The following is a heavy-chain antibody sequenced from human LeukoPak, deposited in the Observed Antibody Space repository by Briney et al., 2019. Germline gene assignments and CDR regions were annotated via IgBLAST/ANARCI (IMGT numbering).Heavy chain of an antibody. V-gene: IGHV3-23*01. CDR2: ISGSGGST. CDR1: GFTFSSYA. CDR3: ARDARMVGTRIVVVPAAVDP. Sequence: PGGSLRLSCAASGFTFSSYAMSWVRQAPGKGLEWVSAISGSGGSTYYADSVKGRFTISRDNSKNTLYLQMNSLRAEDTAVYYCARDARMVGTRIVVVPAAVDPWGQGTLVTVSS. J-gene: IGHJ5*02. D-gene: IGHD2-2*01.